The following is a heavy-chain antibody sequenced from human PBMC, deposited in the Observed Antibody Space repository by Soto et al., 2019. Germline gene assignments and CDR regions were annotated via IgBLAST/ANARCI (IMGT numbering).Heavy chain of an antibody. J-gene: IGHJ4*02. CDR3: ASRDPGTSVDY. CDR1: GGSFTSNNW. Sequence: TWETLSLTCAVSGGSFTSNNWWTGVRQPPGQGLEWIGEIYRTGSTNYNPSLKSRVTISLDKSENQFSLKVTSLTAADTAVYYCASRDPGTSVDYWGQAILVTAYS. V-gene: IGHV4-4*02. CDR2: IYRTGST. D-gene: IGHD1-7*01.